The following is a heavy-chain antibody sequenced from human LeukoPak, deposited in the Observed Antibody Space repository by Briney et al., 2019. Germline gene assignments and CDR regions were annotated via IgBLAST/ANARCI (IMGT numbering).Heavy chain of an antibody. V-gene: IGHV3-15*01. Sequence: PGGSLRLSCAASGSTFSNAWMSWVRQAPGKGLEWIGRIKSKTDGGTTDYAAPVKGRFTISRDDSKNTLYLQMNSLKTEDTAVYYCTTAYDFWSGYYLNNWFDPWGQGTLVTVSS. CDR1: GSTFSNAW. CDR3: TTAYDFWSGYYLNNWFDP. J-gene: IGHJ5*02. CDR2: IKSKTDGGTT. D-gene: IGHD3-3*01.